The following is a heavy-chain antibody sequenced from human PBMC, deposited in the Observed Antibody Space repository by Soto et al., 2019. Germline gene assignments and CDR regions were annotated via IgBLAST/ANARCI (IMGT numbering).Heavy chain of an antibody. D-gene: IGHD3-22*01. J-gene: IGHJ4*02. V-gene: IGHV4-4*07. CDR1: GGSISSYY. CDR2: IYTTGST. CDR3: ARSYYDSNGYYSIDY. Sequence: PSETLSLTCTVSGGSISSYYWTWIRQPAGKGLEWIGRIYTTGSTNYNPSLKSRVTISVDTSKNQFSLKLSSVTAADTAVYYCARSYYDSNGYYSIDYWGQGTLVTVSS.